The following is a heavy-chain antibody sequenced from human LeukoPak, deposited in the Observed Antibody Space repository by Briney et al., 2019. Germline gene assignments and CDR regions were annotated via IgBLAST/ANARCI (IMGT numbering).Heavy chain of an antibody. CDR2: IFYSGST. CDR1: GDSISSYY. D-gene: IGHD5-24*01. Sequence: SETLSLTCTVSGDSISSYYWSWIRQPPGKGLEWIGYIFYSGSTNYNPSLKSRVTISVDTSKNQFSLKLRSVTAADTAVYYCARGPDGYNQNWGQGTLVTASS. CDR3: ARGPDGYNQN. V-gene: IGHV4-59*01. J-gene: IGHJ4*02.